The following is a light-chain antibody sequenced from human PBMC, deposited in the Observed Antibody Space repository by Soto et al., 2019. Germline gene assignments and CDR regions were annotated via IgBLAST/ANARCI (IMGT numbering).Light chain of an antibody. J-gene: IGKJ1*01. Sequence: DIQMTQSPSSLSASVGDRVTITCRASQSISTYLNWYQQKVGKAPKVLIYAATSLQSGVPSRFSGSGSGTDFTLTISSQQPEDVATYYCQQSYSTPTWTFGQGTKVEMK. CDR2: AAT. CDR3: QQSYSTPTWT. CDR1: QSISTY. V-gene: IGKV1-39*01.